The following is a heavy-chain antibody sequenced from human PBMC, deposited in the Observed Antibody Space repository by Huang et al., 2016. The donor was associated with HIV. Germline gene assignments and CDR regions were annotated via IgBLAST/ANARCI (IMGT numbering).Heavy chain of an antibody. CDR1: GYSFASYD. J-gene: IGHJ4*02. CDR2: MNTNSGNT. V-gene: IGHV1-8*01. CDR3: VRGWYIAALPYFDY. D-gene: IGHD6-6*01. Sequence: QVQLVQSGSEVRQPGASVKVSCEASGYSFASYDINWVRQATGQGLEVMGWMNTNSGNTGYAQKFQGRVTMTRNTSISTAYMELSSLRSEETAKYFCVRGWYIAALPYFDYWGQGTLVTVSP.